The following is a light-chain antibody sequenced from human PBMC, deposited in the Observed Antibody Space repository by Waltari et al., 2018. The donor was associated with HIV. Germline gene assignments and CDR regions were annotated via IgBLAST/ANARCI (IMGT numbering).Light chain of an antibody. Sequence: EIILTQSPDTLSVSPGERATLSCRAIQSVSNNLAWFQQRPGQPPRLLIYHASTRATAIPSRFSGSGSGTEFNLTISNLQSEDFAVYYCQQSDNWPPWTFGRGTKVEVK. CDR2: HAS. V-gene: IGKV3-15*01. CDR1: QSVSNN. CDR3: QQSDNWPPWT. J-gene: IGKJ1*01.